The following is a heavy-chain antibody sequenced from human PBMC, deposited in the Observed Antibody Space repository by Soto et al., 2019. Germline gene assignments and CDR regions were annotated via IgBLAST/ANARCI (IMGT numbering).Heavy chain of an antibody. D-gene: IGHD6-19*01. CDR1: GFTFSSYG. J-gene: IGHJ4*02. V-gene: IGHV3-33*01. CDR3: ARETRSGWYKTFDY. Sequence: QSGGSLRLSCAASGFTFSSYGMHWVRQAPGKGLEWVAVIWYDGSNKYYADSVKGRFTISRDNSKNTLYLQMNSLRAEDTAVYYCARETRSGWYKTFDYWGQGTLVTVSS. CDR2: IWYDGSNK.